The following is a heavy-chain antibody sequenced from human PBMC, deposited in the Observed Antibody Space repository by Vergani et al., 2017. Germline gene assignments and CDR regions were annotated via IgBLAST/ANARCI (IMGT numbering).Heavy chain of an antibody. V-gene: IGHV1-69*01. Sequence: QVQLVQSGAEVKKPGSSVKVSCKASGGTFSSYAISWVRQAPGQGLEWMGGIIPIFGTANYAQKFQGRVTITADESTSTAYMELSSLRSEDTAVYYCASXMTYSSSWYDAFDIWGQGTMVTVSS. J-gene: IGHJ3*02. CDR1: GGTFSSYA. CDR2: IIPIFGTA. CDR3: ASXMTYSSSWYDAFDI. D-gene: IGHD6-13*01.